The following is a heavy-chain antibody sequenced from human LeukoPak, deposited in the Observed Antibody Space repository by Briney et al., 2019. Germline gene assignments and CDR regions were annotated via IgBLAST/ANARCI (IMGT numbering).Heavy chain of an antibody. Sequence: PSETLSLTCTVSGGSISSGSYYWSWFRQPPGKGLEWIGYIYYSGSTNYNPSLKSRVTISVDTSKNQFSLKLSSVTAADTAVYYCARALRLSIAVAGSVPLLDNWGQGTLVTVSS. D-gene: IGHD6-19*01. CDR2: IYYSGST. CDR3: ARALRLSIAVAGSVPLLDN. V-gene: IGHV4-61*01. J-gene: IGHJ4*02. CDR1: GGSISSGSYY.